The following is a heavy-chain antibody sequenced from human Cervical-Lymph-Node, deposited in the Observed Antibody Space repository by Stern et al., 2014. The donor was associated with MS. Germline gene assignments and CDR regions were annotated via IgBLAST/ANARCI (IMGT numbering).Heavy chain of an antibody. V-gene: IGHV3-21*01. CDR1: GFTFSLYS. Sequence: VQLVQSGGGLVKPGGSLRLSCAASGFTFSLYSMNWVRQAPGKGLEWVSSITSRSVYTYYADSLKGRFTVSRDDVKNSLYLQMNSLTVEDTAVYYCAREVPGAMGFWGQGTLVTVSS. CDR3: AREVPGAMGF. CDR2: ITSRSVYT. J-gene: IGHJ4*02. D-gene: IGHD2-2*01.